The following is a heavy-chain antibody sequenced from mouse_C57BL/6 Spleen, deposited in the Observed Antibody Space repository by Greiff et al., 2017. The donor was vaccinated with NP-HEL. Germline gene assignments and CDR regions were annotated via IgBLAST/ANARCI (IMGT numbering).Heavy chain of an antibody. Sequence: QVQLQQPGAELVMPGASVKLSCKASGYTFTSYWMHWVKQRPGQGLEWIGEIDPSDSYTNYNQKFKGKSTLTVDKSSSTAYMQLSSLTSEDSAVYYCARNYGSSQYYFDYWGKGTTLTVSS. V-gene: IGHV1-69*01. CDR2: IDPSDSYT. D-gene: IGHD1-1*01. J-gene: IGHJ2*01. CDR3: ARNYGSSQYYFDY. CDR1: GYTFTSYW.